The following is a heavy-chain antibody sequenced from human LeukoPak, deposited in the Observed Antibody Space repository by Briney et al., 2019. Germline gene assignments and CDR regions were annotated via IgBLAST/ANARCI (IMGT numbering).Heavy chain of an antibody. J-gene: IGHJ2*01. V-gene: IGHV3-23*01. CDR1: EFIVSINY. CDR2: MSATGSDI. Sequence: TGGSLRLSCAASEFIVSINYMTWVRQAPGKGLQWVSTMSATGSDIHHADSVKGRLTISRDNSKNTLYLQMNSLRAEDTAVYYCAKDLVTWASGNWYFDLWGRGTLVTVSS. CDR3: AKDLVTWASGNWYFDL. D-gene: IGHD2-21*02.